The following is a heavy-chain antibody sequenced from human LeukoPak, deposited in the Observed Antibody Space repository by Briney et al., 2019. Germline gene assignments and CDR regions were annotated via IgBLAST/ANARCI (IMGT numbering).Heavy chain of an antibody. J-gene: IGHJ4*02. D-gene: IGHD3-22*01. CDR1: GYTLTELS. Sequence: ASVKVSCKVSGYTLTELSMHWVRQAPGKGLEWMGGFDPEDGETIYAQRFQGRVTMTRDMSTSTVYMELSSLRSEDTAVYYCARGVYEYYYDSSGYSAFDYWGQGTLVTVSS. CDR3: ARGVYEYYYDSSGYSAFDY. V-gene: IGHV1-24*01. CDR2: FDPEDGET.